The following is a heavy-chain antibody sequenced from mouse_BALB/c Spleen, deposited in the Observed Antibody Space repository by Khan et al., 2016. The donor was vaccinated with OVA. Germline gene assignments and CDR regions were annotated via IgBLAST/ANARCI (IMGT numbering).Heavy chain of an antibody. CDR3: ARGGAAYYRNDGGAREY. V-gene: IGHV9-4*02. J-gene: IGHJ4*01. CDR2: INTHSGVP. D-gene: IGHD2-14*01. CDR1: GYTFTTAG. Sequence: QIQLVQSGPELKKPGETVRISCKASGYTFTTAGIQWVQKMPGKGLKWIGWINTHSGVPKYAEDFTGRFAFSLEFSVNTAYLQITNLKNEDTATYFCARGGAAYYRNDGGAREYWGKGTSGTGSS.